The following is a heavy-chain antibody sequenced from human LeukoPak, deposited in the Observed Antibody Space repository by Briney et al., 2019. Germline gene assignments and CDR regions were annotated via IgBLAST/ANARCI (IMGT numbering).Heavy chain of an antibody. D-gene: IGHD3-16*02. Sequence: GGSLRLSCAASGFTFSSYAMHWVRQAPGKGLEWVAVISYDGSNKYYADSVKGRFTISRDNSKNTRYLQMNSLRAEDTAVYYCAREGDYDYVWGSYRSFDYWGQGTLVTVSS. CDR2: ISYDGSNK. CDR1: GFTFSSYA. V-gene: IGHV3-30*04. J-gene: IGHJ4*02. CDR3: AREGDYDYVWGSYRSFDY.